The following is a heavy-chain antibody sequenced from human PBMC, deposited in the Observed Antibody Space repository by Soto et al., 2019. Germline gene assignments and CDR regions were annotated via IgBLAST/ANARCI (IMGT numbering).Heavy chain of an antibody. D-gene: IGHD6-6*01. V-gene: IGHV4-34*01. Sequence: PSETLSLTCAVYGGSFSGYYWSWIRQPPGKGLEWIGEINHSGSTNYNPSLKSRVTISVDTSKNQFSLKLSSVTAADTAVYYCARGRSGKYSSSHGIIDYWGQGTLVTVSS. J-gene: IGHJ4*02. CDR1: GGSFSGYY. CDR3: ARGRSGKYSSSHGIIDY. CDR2: INHSGST.